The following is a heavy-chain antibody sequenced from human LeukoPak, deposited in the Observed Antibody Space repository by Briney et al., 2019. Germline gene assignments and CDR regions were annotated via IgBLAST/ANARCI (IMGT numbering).Heavy chain of an antibody. CDR3: ARQKATFLFFDY. CDR2: IKQDGSGK. V-gene: IGHV3-7*03. CDR1: GFTFSTYC. D-gene: IGHD2/OR15-2a*01. J-gene: IGHJ4*02. Sequence: GGSRRLSCAAAGFTFSTYCMGWVRQAPGKGREWVANIKQDGSGKYYVASVKGRFTISRDNAKNSLYLQMNSLSAEDTAVYYCARQKATFLFFDYWGQGTLVTVSS.